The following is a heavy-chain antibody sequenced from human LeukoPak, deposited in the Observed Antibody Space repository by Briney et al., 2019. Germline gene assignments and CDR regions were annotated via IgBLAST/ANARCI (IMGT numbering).Heavy chain of an antibody. D-gene: IGHD2-2*02. V-gene: IGHV1-2*02. Sequence: ASVRVSCKASGYTFTGYYMHWVRQAPGQGLEWMGWINPNSGGTNYAQKFQGRVTMTRDTSISTAYMELSRLRSDDTAVYYCARSRYTMYNWFDPGGQGPLVPVSS. J-gene: IGHJ5*02. CDR3: ARSRYTMYNWFDP. CDR1: GYTFTGYY. CDR2: INPNSGGT.